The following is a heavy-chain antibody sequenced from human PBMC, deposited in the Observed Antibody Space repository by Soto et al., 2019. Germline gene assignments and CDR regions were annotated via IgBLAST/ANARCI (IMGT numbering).Heavy chain of an antibody. Sequence: SETLSLTCTVSGGSMSSYYWGWFLQPPGKGLEWIGYIYYSGSTSYNPSLKSRLSISLETSKKQFSLRMTSVTAADTAVFYCARLAGYCSGTRCYGYYGMVVWCQAPTVTVS. CDR1: GGSMSSYY. CDR2: IYYSGST. V-gene: IGHV4-59*08. D-gene: IGHD2-2*01. CDR3: ARLAGYCSGTRCYGYYGMVV. J-gene: IGHJ6*02.